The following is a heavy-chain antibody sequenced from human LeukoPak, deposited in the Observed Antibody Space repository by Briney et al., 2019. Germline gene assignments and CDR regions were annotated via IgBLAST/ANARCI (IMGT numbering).Heavy chain of an antibody. CDR1: GFTFSGCG. CDR2: VRYDGSNK. V-gene: IGHV3-30*02. D-gene: IGHD3-3*01. CDR3: ARFSDYDFWSGYYYPNWFDP. Sequence: GGSLRLSCAASGFTFSGCGMHWVRQAPGKGLEWISFVRYDGSNKYYADSVKGRFTISRDNSKNTLYLEMNSLRAEDTAVYYCARFSDYDFWSGYYYPNWFDPWGQGTLVTVSS. J-gene: IGHJ5*02.